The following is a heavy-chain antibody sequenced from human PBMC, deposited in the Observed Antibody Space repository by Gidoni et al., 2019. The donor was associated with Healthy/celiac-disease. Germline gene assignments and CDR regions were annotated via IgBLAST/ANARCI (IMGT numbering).Heavy chain of an antibody. Sequence: QVQLVESGGGVVQPGRSLRLSCAASGFTFSSYGMHWVRQAPGKGLEWVAVISYDGSNKYYADSVKGRFTISRDNSKNTLYLQMNSLRAEDTAVYYCARERGQWGYYFDYWGQGTLVTVSS. V-gene: IGHV3-30-3*01. CDR3: ARERGQWGYYFDY. D-gene: IGHD6-19*01. J-gene: IGHJ4*02. CDR1: GFTFSSYG. CDR2: ISYDGSNK.